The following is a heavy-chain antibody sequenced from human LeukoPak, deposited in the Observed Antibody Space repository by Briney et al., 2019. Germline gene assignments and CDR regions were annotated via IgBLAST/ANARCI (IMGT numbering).Heavy chain of an antibody. CDR1: GGSISSGSYY. V-gene: IGHV4-61*02. J-gene: IGHJ6*03. Sequence: SETLSLTCTVSGGSISSGSYYWSWIRQPAGKGLEWIGRIYTSGSTNYNPSLKSRVTISVDTSKNQFSLKLSSVTAADTAVYYCARVRWIQLWLGGTYYYYYMDVWGKGTTVTISS. CDR2: IYTSGST. CDR3: ARVRWIQLWLGGTYYYYYMDV. D-gene: IGHD5-18*01.